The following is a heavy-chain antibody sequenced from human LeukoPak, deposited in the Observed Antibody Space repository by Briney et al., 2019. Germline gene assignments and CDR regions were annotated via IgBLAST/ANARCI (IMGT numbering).Heavy chain of an antibody. D-gene: IGHD6-19*01. V-gene: IGHV3-30-3*01. CDR1: RFTFSTYA. Sequence: GRSLRLSCAASRFTFSTYAMHWVRQAPGKGLEWVAGISNDGTNEDHADSVKGRFTISRDNSKNTLYLQMNSLRAEDTAIYYCARDRIAVAGMGAFQHWGQGTLVTVSS. CDR3: ARDRIAVAGMGAFQH. J-gene: IGHJ1*01. CDR2: ISNDGTNE.